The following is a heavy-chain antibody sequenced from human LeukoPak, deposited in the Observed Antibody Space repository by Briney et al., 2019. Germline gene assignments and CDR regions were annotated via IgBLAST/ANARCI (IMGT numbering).Heavy chain of an antibody. J-gene: IGHJ5*02. CDR3: ARVEGVYCSSTSCYKEGWFDP. Sequence: SETLSLTCTVSGGSISSGGYYWSWIRQPPGKGLEWIGYIYHSGSTYYNPSLKSRVTISVDRSKNQFSLKLSSVTAADTAVYYCARVEGVYCSSTSCYKEGWFDPWGQGTLVTVSS. CDR2: IYHSGST. V-gene: IGHV4-30-2*01. CDR1: GGSISSGGYY. D-gene: IGHD2-2*02.